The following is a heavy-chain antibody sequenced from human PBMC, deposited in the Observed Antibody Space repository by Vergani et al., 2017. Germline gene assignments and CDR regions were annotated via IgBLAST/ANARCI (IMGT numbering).Heavy chain of an antibody. CDR3: VRQYSGSNMDAFDI. J-gene: IGHJ3*02. V-gene: IGHV3-21*01. CDR1: GFTFSSYS. Sequence: EVQLVESGGGLVKPGGSLRLSCAASGFTFSSYSMNWVRQAPGKGLEWVSSISSSSSYIYYADSVKGRFTISRDNAKNSLYLQMNSLRAEDTAVYYCVRQYSGSNMDAFDIWGQGTMVTVSS. D-gene: IGHD1-26*01. CDR2: ISSSSSYI.